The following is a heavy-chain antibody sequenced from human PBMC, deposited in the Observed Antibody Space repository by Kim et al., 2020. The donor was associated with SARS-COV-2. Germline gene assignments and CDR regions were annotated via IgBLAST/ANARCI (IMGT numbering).Heavy chain of an antibody. CDR3: AKGDYGDYANPLWY. J-gene: IGHJ4*02. Sequence: GGSLRLSCAASGFTFSSYAMSWVRQAPGKGLEWVSAISGSGGSTYYADSVKGRFTISRDNSKNTLYLQMNSLRAEDTAVYYCAKGDYGDYANPLWYWGQGTLVTVSS. D-gene: IGHD4-17*01. V-gene: IGHV3-23*01. CDR1: GFTFSSYA. CDR2: ISGSGGST.